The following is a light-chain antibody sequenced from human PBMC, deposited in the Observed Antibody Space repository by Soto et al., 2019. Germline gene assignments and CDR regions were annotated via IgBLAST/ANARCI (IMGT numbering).Light chain of an antibody. CDR2: TAS. J-gene: IGKJ3*01. Sequence: DIQMTQSPSSLSASVGDRVTVSCRASQAIRNYLAWYQHRPGRVPQLLIYTASTLQSGVPSRFAGSGSRTNFTLTISSLQPEDVGTYYCQKYNSPPFTFGPGTKVDIK. CDR3: QKYNSPPFT. V-gene: IGKV1-27*01. CDR1: QAIRNY.